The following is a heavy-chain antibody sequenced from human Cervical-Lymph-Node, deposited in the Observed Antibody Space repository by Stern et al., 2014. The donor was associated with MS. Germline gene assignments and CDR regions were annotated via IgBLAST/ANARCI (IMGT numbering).Heavy chain of an antibody. CDR3: ARSAVRGTAYWHFDL. D-gene: IGHD1-26*01. V-gene: IGHV1-2*06. CDR2: INPNSGGT. CDR1: GYTFTGYY. J-gene: IGHJ2*01. Sequence: DQLVESGAEVKKPGASVKVSCKASGYTFTGYYMHWVRQAPGQGLEWMGRINPNSGGTDFAQKFQGRVTMTRDTSISTAYMELSSLRSDDTAVYYCARSAVRGTAYWHFDLWGRGTLVTVSS.